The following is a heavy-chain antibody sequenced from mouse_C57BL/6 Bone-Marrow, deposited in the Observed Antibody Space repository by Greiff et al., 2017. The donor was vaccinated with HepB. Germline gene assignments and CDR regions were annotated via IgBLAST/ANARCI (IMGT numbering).Heavy chain of an antibody. Sequence: EVQLVESGGDLVKPGGSLKLSCAASGFTFSSYGMSWVRQTPDKRLEWVATISSGGSYTYYPDSVKGRFTISRDNAKNTLYLQMSSLKSEDTAMYYCARRGHGSSHWYFDVWGTGTTVTVSS. J-gene: IGHJ1*03. CDR1: GFTFSSYG. CDR3: ARRGHGSSHWYFDV. D-gene: IGHD1-1*01. CDR2: ISSGGSYT. V-gene: IGHV5-6*01.